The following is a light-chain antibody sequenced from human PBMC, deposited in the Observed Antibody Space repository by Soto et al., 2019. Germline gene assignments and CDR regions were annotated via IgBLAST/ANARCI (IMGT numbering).Light chain of an antibody. CDR2: DAA. V-gene: IGKV3-11*01. CDR3: QQRANLWT. J-gene: IGKJ1*01. Sequence: EIVLTQSPATLSLSPGERATLSCRASQSVYSLLAWYQQKPGQVPRLLIYDAANRATGIPARFSGSGYGTDFTLTISSLEPEDFAVYYCQQRANLWTFGQGTRVQIK. CDR1: QSVYSL.